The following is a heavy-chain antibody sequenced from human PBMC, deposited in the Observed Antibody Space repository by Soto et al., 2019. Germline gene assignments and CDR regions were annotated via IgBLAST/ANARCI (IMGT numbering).Heavy chain of an antibody. J-gene: IGHJ6*03. CDR1: GYTFTSYG. CDR2: ISAYNGNT. Sequence: ASVKVSCKASGYTFTSYGISLVRHAPGQGLEWMGWISAYNGNTNYAQKLQGRVTMTTDTSTSTAYMELRSLRSDDTAVYYCASGVIEGSYYCIVVWCKATTVTVSS. D-gene: IGHD2-21*01. CDR3: ASGVIEGSYYCIVV. V-gene: IGHV1-18*01.